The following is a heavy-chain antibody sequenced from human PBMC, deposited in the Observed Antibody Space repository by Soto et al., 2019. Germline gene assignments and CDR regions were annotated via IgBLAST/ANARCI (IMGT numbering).Heavy chain of an antibody. D-gene: IGHD3-22*01. V-gene: IGHV4-30-4*01. CDR3: ASYYDSRGYYYAFDI. Sequence: SETLSLTCSVSGGSLSSGDNYWSWIRQPPGKGLEWIGYISNSGSTDYNASLKSRVIISVDTSKNQFSLNLSSVTAADTAVYYCASYYDSRGYYYAFDIWGQGTMVTVS. J-gene: IGHJ3*02. CDR1: GGSLSSGDNY. CDR2: ISNSGST.